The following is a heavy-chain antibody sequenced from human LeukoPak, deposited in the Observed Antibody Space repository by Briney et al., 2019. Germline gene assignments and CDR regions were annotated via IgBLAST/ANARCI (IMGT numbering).Heavy chain of an antibody. CDR2: ISWNSGSI. D-gene: IGHD4-17*01. CDR3: AKDNYGAQGLFDY. CDR1: GFTFDDYA. V-gene: IGHV3-9*01. J-gene: IGHJ4*02. Sequence: PGGSLRLSCAASGFTFDDYAMHWVRQAPGKGLEWVSGISWNSGSIGYADSVKGRFTISRDNAKNSLYLQMNSLRAEDTALYYCAKDNYGAQGLFDYWGQGTLVTVSS.